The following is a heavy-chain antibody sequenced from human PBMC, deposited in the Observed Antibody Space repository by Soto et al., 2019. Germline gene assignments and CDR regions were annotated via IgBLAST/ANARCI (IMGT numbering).Heavy chain of an antibody. CDR3: AKMLTMVRGVTGLRDFDF. Sequence: EVQLLEAGGNLIQPRGSLSISCAASGFSFSNYAMSWVRQAPGQGLEWLSAISGPGSTIYYADSVKGRFTISRDNSKNTLYLQMNSLTGEDTAVYYCAKMLTMVRGVTGLRDFDFWGQGTLVTVSS. J-gene: IGHJ4*02. D-gene: IGHD3-10*01. V-gene: IGHV3-23*01. CDR1: GFSFSNYA. CDR2: ISGPGSTI.